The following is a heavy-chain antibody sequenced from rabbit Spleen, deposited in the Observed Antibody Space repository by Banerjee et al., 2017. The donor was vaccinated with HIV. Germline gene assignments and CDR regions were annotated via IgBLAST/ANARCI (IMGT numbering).Heavy chain of an antibody. CDR3: ARPKGGYYIL. D-gene: IGHD1-1*01. CDR2: IDSGSGI. V-gene: IGHV1S47*01. Sequence: QEQLVESGGGLVQPGGTLTLTCKASGFDLSSYWMSWVRQAPGKGLEWIGYIDSGSGIHYASWVNGRFTISRSTSLNTVTLQMTSLTGADTATYFCARPKGGYYILWGPGTLVTVS. CDR1: GFDLSSYW. J-gene: IGHJ4*01.